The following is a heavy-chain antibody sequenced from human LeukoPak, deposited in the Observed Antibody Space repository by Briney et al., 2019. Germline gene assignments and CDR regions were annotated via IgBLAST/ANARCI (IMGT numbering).Heavy chain of an antibody. V-gene: IGHV3-23*01. D-gene: IGHD3-3*01. CDR2: ISGSGGST. CDR3: NSVTIFGVVKNFDY. J-gene: IGHJ4*02. CDR1: GFTFSSYS. Sequence: GGSLRLSCAASGFTFSSYSMNWVRQAPGKGLEWVSAISGSGGSTYYADSVKGRFTISRDNSKNTLYLQMNSLRAEDTAVYYCNSVTIFGVVKNFDYWGQGTLVTVSS.